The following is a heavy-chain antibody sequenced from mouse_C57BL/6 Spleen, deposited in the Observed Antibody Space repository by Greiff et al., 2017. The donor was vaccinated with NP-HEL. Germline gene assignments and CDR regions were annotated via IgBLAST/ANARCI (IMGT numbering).Heavy chain of an antibody. CDR3: ARSQTAQATWLAY. CDR1: GYTFTSYW. Sequence: VQLHQSGAELAKPGASVKLSCKASGYTFTSYWMHWVKQRPGQGLEWIGYINPSSGYTKYNQKFKDKATLTADKSSSTAYMQLSSLTYEDSAVYYCARSQTAQATWLAYWGQGTLVTVSA. J-gene: IGHJ3*01. D-gene: IGHD3-2*02. V-gene: IGHV1-7*01. CDR2: INPSSGYT.